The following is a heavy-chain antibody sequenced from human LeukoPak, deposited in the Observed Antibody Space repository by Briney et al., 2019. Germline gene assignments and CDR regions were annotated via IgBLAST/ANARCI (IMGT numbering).Heavy chain of an antibody. CDR2: INHSGST. Sequence: SETLSLTCAVYGGSFSGYYWSWIRQPPGKGLEWIGEINHSGSTNYNPSLKSRVTISVDTSKNQFSLKLSSVTAADTAVYYCARGSYGYSFYYYYYMDVWGKGTTVTVSS. CDR1: GGSFSGYY. J-gene: IGHJ6*03. D-gene: IGHD5-18*01. CDR3: ARGSYGYSFYYYYYMDV. V-gene: IGHV4-34*01.